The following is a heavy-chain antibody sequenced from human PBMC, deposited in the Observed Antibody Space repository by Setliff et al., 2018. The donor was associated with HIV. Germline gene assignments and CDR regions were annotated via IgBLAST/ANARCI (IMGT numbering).Heavy chain of an antibody. CDR3: AREHFWSGYYSYDAVDI. V-gene: IGHV4-4*09. Sequence: PSETLSLTCSVSGGSISGYYWTWIRQPPGKGLEWIGYIYSSGSTNYNPSLKSRVTISVDTSKNQFSLKLSSVTAADTAVYYCAREHFWSGYYSYDAVDIWGQGTMVTV. J-gene: IGHJ3*02. D-gene: IGHD3-3*02. CDR1: GGSISGYY. CDR2: IYSSGST.